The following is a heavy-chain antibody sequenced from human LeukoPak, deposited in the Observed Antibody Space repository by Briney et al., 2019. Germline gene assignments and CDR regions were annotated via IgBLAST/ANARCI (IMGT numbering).Heavy chain of an antibody. J-gene: IGHJ4*02. CDR3: ATDQGSSSSNFDY. CDR2: INPNSGGT. Sequence: ASVKVSCKASGYTFTGYYMHWVRQAPGQGLEWMGWINPNSGGTNYAQKFQGRVTMARDTSISTAYMELSRLRSEDTAVYYCATDQGSSSSNFDYWGQGTLVTVSS. CDR1: GYTFTGYY. V-gene: IGHV1-2*02. D-gene: IGHD6-6*01.